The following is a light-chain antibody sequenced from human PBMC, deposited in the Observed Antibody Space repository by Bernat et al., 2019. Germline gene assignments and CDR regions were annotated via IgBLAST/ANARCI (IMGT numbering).Light chain of an antibody. CDR3: QQYNNWPRT. CDR1: QGISSY. V-gene: IGKV1-8*01. CDR2: AAS. Sequence: AIRMTQSPSSFSASTGDRVTITCRASQGISSYLAWYQQKPGKAPKLLIYAASTLQSGVPSRFSGSGSGTEFTLTISSLQSEDFAVYYCQQYNNWPRTFGQGTKLEIK. J-gene: IGKJ2*01.